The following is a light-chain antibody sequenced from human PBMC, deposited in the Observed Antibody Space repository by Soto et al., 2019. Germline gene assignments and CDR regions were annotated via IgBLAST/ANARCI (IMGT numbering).Light chain of an antibody. J-gene: IGKJ4*01. Sequence: EIVLTQSPATLSLSPGDRAVLSCRASQSVSRSLTWYQHKPGQAPRLLIYDASTRATGIPRRFSGSGSGTDFTLPISSLEPEDFAVYYCQQRSNRFGGGTKVEIK. CDR3: QQRSNR. CDR1: QSVSRS. V-gene: IGKV3-11*01. CDR2: DAS.